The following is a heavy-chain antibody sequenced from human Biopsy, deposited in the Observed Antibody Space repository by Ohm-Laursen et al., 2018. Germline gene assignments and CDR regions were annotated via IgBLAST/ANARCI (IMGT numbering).Heavy chain of an antibody. CDR3: ARVGAGAPSIDYFDY. D-gene: IGHD1-26*01. CDR1: GGSISSYY. J-gene: IGHJ4*02. CDR2: IYYSGST. Sequence: GTLSLTCTVSGGSISSYYWNWIRQPPGKGLEWVGYIYYSGSTNYNPSLKSRVTISVDTSKNQFSLKLYSVTAADTAVYYCARVGAGAPSIDYFDYWGQGALVTVSS. V-gene: IGHV4-59*01.